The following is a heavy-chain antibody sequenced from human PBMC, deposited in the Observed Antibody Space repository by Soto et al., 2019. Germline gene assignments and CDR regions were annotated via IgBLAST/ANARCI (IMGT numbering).Heavy chain of an antibody. Sequence: SETLSLTCTVSGGSISSYYWSWIRQPPGKGLEWIGDIYYSGSTNYNPSLKSRVTISVDKSKNQFSLKLSSVTAADTAVYYCARGILTGYDYWGQGTLVTVSS. CDR2: IYYSGST. V-gene: IGHV4-59*12. D-gene: IGHD3-9*01. J-gene: IGHJ4*02. CDR3: ARGILTGYDY. CDR1: GGSISSYY.